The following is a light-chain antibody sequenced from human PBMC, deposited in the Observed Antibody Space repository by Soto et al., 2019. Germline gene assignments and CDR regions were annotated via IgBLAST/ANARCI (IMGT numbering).Light chain of an antibody. CDR1: QSVSGN. CDR2: GAS. Sequence: RVMTQSAATVSGSPGERVTLSCRASQSVSGNVAWYHQKPGQPPRLLVYGASTTATDIPARFFGSGSETDFTLTITRLQSEDFGIYYCQQFNSWPRTFGQGTKVDIK. CDR3: QQFNSWPRT. J-gene: IGKJ1*01. V-gene: IGKV3-15*01.